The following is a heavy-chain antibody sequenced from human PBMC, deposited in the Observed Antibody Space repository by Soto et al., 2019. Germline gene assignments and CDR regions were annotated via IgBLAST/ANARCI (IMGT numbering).Heavy chain of an antibody. CDR2: ISYDGSNK. D-gene: IGHD2-2*01. J-gene: IGHJ6*02. V-gene: IGHV3-30-3*01. Sequence: QVPLVESGGGVVQPGRSLRLSCAASGFTFSSYAMHWVRQAPGKGLEWVAVISYDGSNKYYADSVKGRFTISRDNSKNTLYLQMNSLRAEDTAVYYCARVTIFVPAAMRYYGMDVWGQGTTVTVSS. CDR1: GFTFSSYA. CDR3: ARVTIFVPAAMRYYGMDV.